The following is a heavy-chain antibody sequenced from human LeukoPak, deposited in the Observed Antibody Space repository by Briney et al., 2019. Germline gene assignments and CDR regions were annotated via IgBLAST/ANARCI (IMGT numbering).Heavy chain of an antibody. CDR3: ARSLGDPGAYYYYYMDV. Sequence: PSETLSLTCAVYGGSFSGYYWSWIRQPPGKGLEWIGEINHSGSTNYNPSLKSRVTISVDTSKNQFSLKLSSVTAADTAVYYCARSLGDPGAYYYYYMDVWGKGTTVTISS. J-gene: IGHJ6*03. CDR1: GGSFSGYY. V-gene: IGHV4-34*01. D-gene: IGHD2-21*02. CDR2: INHSGST.